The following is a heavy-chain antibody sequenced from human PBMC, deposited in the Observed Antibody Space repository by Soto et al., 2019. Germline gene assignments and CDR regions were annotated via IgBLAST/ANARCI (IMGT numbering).Heavy chain of an antibody. CDR2: IYYSGYT. CDR3: ARGLSSGYGGLYFDY. J-gene: IGHJ4*02. Sequence: QVQLQESGPGLVKASETLSLICSVSGGSINSYYWSWIWQPPGKGLEWIGYIYYSGYTNYKPSLNSRVTISVDTSKNQFSLKVTSVTAADTAVYYCARGLSSGYGGLYFDYWGQGTLVTVSS. D-gene: IGHD3-22*01. CDR1: GGSINSYY. V-gene: IGHV4-59*01.